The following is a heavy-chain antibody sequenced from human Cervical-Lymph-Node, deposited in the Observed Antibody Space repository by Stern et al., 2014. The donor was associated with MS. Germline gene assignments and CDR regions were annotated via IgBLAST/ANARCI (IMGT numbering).Heavy chain of an antibody. J-gene: IGHJ4*02. V-gene: IGHV3-7*01. CDR2: IRQDGYDK. CDR3: ARDRRAFLDY. D-gene: IGHD2/OR15-2a*01. CDR1: GFSFGTSW. Sequence: EVQLVESGGGLVQPGGSLRLSCVASGFSFGTSWMSWVRQPPVRGLEWVANIRQDGYDKFYGDSVKGRFTISRDNARNSLYLQMNSLTVADTAVYYCARDRRAFLDYWGQGTHVAVSS.